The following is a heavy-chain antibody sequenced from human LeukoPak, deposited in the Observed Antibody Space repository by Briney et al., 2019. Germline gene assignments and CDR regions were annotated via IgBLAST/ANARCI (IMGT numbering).Heavy chain of an antibody. CDR2: IYYSGST. Sequence: PSETLSLTCTVSGGSISSYYWSWIRQPPGKGLEWIGYIYYSGSTNYNPSLKSRVTISVDTSKNQFSLKLSSVTAADTAVYYCAGHPWESSIYYPPFDCWGQETLVT. CDR1: GGSISSYY. D-gene: IGHD3-22*01. CDR3: AGHPWESSIYYPPFDC. V-gene: IGHV4-59*08. J-gene: IGHJ4*02.